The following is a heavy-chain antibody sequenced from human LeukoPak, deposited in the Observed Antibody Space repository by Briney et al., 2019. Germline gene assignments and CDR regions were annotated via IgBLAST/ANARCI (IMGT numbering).Heavy chain of an antibody. CDR3: ARELIAAAGTHYYGMDV. CDR1: GYTFTGYY. CDR2: INPNSGGT. D-gene: IGHD6-13*01. Sequence: ASVKVSCKASGYTFTGYYMHWVRQAPGQGLEWMGWINPNSGGTNYAQKFQARITMTRDTSISTAYTDLSRLRSDDTAVYYCARELIAAAGTHYYGMDVWGQGTTVTVSS. V-gene: IGHV1-2*02. J-gene: IGHJ6*02.